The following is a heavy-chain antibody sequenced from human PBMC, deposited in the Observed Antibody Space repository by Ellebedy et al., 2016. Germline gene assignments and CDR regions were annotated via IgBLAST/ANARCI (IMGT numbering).Heavy chain of an antibody. CDR2: VFPADSRV. J-gene: IGHJ5*02. V-gene: IGHV5-51*01. D-gene: IGHD5-18*01. CDR1: GYDFANVF. CDR3: ARRGGYSYGYNWFDP. Sequence: GESLKISCKASGYDFANVFIAWVRQMPGKGLEWMGIVFPADSRVTYSPSFQGQVTISADKSISTAYLQWSSLKASDTAMYYCARRGGYSYGYNWFDPWGQGTLVTVSS.